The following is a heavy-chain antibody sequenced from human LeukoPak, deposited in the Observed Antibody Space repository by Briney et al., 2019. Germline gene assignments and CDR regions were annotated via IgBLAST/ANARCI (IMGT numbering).Heavy chain of an antibody. V-gene: IGHV4-4*07. CDR1: GGSISSYY. D-gene: IGHD3-9*01. CDR3: ARDMKGNYDSLTGYYHNYYYGMDV. CDR2: IYSSGST. J-gene: IGHJ6*02. Sequence: LETLSLTCTVSGGSISSYYWSWIRQPAGKGLQWIGRIYSSGSTKYNPSLRSRATMSLDTSKNQFSLRLSTVTAADTAVYYCARDMKGNYDSLTGYYHNYYYGMDVWGQGTTVTVSS.